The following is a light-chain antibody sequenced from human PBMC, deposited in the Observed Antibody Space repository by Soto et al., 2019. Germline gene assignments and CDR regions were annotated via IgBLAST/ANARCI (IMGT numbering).Light chain of an antibody. CDR1: QSVSRRY. CDR2: DVS. J-gene: IGKJ4*01. CDR3: QYQGS. Sequence: IVLTQSPDTLSLSPGQRATLSCRASQSVSRRYLAWYQQKPGQAPMLLIYDVSERASDIPDRFSGSGSGTDFTLTINRLVPEDVAVYSCQYQGSFGGGTKVEIK. V-gene: IGKV3-20*01.